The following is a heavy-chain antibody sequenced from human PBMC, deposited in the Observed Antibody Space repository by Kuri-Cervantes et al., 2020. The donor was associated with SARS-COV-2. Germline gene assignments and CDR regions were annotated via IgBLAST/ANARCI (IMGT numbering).Heavy chain of an antibody. CDR2: IGPSGTTK. D-gene: IGHD5-12*01. CDR1: GFIFSDYY. J-gene: IGHJ6*03. Sequence: GGSLRLSCTASGFIFSDYYMTWIRQAPGKGLEWVSNIGPSGTTKYYADSVKGRFTISRDNAKNSLYLQMNSLRAEDTAVYYCARDRFALATTRSYYYYMDVWGKGTTVTVSS. CDR3: ARDRFALATTRSYYYYMDV. V-gene: IGHV3-11*04.